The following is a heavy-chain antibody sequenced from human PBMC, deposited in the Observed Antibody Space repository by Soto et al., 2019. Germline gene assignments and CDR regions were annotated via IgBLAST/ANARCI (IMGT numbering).Heavy chain of an antibody. CDR2: IDTAGRA. V-gene: IGHV3-53*01. Sequence: EVQLVESGGGLIQPGGSLRVSCAASEFTVSSNYMTWVRQAPGKGLEWVSVIDTAGRANYAESVKGRFTNSRDNSKNTLYLQMNSLRVEDTSVYYCARGATYYDFWSGHYTSHTYYGMDVCGQGTKVTVS. CDR1: EFTVSSNY. D-gene: IGHD3-3*01. J-gene: IGHJ6*02. CDR3: ARGATYYDFWSGHYTSHTYYGMDV.